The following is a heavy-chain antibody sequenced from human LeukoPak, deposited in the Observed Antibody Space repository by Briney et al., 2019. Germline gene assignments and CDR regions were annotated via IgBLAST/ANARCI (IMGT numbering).Heavy chain of an antibody. V-gene: IGHV5-51*01. J-gene: IGHJ4*02. CDR3: ARHENDGSGRASYY. D-gene: IGHD3-10*01. Sequence: RGESLKISCKGSEYSFTNYWIGWVRQMPGKGLGWMGIIYPGDSDTRYSPSFQGQVTISADKSISTAYLQWSSLKASDTALYYCARHENDGSGRASYYWGQGTLVTVSS. CDR1: EYSFTNYW. CDR2: IYPGDSDT.